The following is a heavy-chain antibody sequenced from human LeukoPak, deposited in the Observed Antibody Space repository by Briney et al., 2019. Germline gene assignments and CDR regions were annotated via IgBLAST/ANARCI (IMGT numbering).Heavy chain of an antibody. CDR2: ISAYNGNT. V-gene: IGHV1-18*01. J-gene: IGHJ5*02. CDR3: ARGYCSSTSCLKFDP. CDR1: GYTFTSYG. Sequence: ASVKVSCKASGYTFTSYGISWVRQAPGQGLEWMGWISAYNGNTNYAQKLQGRVTMTTDTSTSTAYMELRSLGSDDTAVYYCARGYCSSTSCLKFDPWGQGTLVTVSS. D-gene: IGHD2-2*01.